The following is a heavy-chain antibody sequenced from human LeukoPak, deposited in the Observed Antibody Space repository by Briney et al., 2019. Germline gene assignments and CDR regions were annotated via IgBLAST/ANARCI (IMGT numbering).Heavy chain of an antibody. D-gene: IGHD6-13*01. CDR3: ARDRGIAAAGSVDWFDP. J-gene: IGHJ5*02. CDR2: ISSSSSTI. CDR1: GFTFSSYS. Sequence: GGSLRLSCAASGFTFSSYSMNWVRQAPGKGLEWVSYISSSSSTIYYADSVKGRFTISRDNAKNSLYLQMNSLRAEDTAVYYCARDRGIAAAGSVDWFDPWGQGTLVTVSS. V-gene: IGHV3-48*04.